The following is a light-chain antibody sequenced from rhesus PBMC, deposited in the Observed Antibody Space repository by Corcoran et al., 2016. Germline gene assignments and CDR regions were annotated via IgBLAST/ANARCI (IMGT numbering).Light chain of an antibody. J-gene: IGKJ2*01. Sequence: IQMTQSPSSLSASVGDRVTIPCRASQGINNYLSWYQQKPGKVPKRLIYAASSLESGVPSRFSGSGAGTDFTLPISSLKPEDVAAYCCLQGYSIPYTFGQGTKGEIK. V-gene: IGKV1-36*02. CDR2: AAS. CDR1: QGINNY. CDR3: LQGYSIPYT.